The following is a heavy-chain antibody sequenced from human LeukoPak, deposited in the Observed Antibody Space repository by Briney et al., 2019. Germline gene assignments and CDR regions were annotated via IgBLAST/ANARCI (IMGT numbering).Heavy chain of an antibody. CDR2: INPSGGST. Sequence: GASVKVSCKASGYTFTSYYMHWVRQAPGQGLEWMGIINPSGGSTSYAQKFQGRVTMTRDTSTSTVYMELSSLRSEDTAVYYCARESVGRRNCGGDCYVGYWGQGTLVTVSS. J-gene: IGHJ4*02. D-gene: IGHD2-21*02. V-gene: IGHV1-46*01. CDR3: ARESVGRRNCGGDCYVGY. CDR1: GYTFTSYY.